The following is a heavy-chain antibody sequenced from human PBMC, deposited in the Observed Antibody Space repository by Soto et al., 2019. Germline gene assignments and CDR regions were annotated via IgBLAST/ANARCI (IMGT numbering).Heavy chain of an antibody. J-gene: IGHJ6*02. D-gene: IGHD3-3*01. CDR1: GFTFSDYY. CDR2: ISSSGSYT. V-gene: IGHV3-11*06. CDR3: ARGSGYYDQYGVDV. Sequence: QVQLVESGGGLVEPGGSLRLSCAASGFTFSDYYMSWIRQAPGKGLEWVSYISSSGSYTNYADSVKGRFTISRDNANNSLDLQMNSLRAEDTAVYYCARGSGYYDQYGVDVWGQGTTVTVSS.